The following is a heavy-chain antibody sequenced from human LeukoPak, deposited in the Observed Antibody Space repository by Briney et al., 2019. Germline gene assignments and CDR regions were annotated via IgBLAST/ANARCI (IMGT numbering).Heavy chain of an antibody. D-gene: IGHD3-10*01. J-gene: IGHJ4*02. V-gene: IGHV4-30-4*01. Sequence: PSETLSLTCTVSGGSISSGDYYWSWIRQPPGKGLEWIGYIYYSGSTYYNPSLKSRVTISVDTSKNQFSLKLSSVTAADTAVYYCASYTYYYGSGLDYWGQGTLVTVSS. CDR3: ASYTYYYGSGLDY. CDR2: IYYSGST. CDR1: GGSISSGDYY.